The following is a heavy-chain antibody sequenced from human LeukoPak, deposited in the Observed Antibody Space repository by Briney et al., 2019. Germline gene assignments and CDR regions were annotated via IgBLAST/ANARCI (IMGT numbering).Heavy chain of an antibody. CDR1: EFIFKIYG. CDR2: MSRDGSDK. D-gene: IGHD2-2*01. CDR3: AKDLEGYCSRTSCYGGGDY. Sequence: GGSLRLSCAASEFIFKIYGMHWVRQAPGQGLEWVAVMSRDGSDKYYADSVKGRFTISRDNSKNTLYLYMNNLRADDTAVYYCAKDLEGYCSRTSCYGGGDYWGQGTLVTVSS. V-gene: IGHV3-30*18. J-gene: IGHJ4*02.